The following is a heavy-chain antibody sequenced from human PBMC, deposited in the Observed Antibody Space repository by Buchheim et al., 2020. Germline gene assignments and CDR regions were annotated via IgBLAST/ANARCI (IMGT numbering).Heavy chain of an antibody. V-gene: IGHV3-11*01. CDR1: ASDFGDYS. D-gene: IGHD3-3*01. CDR3: ARSRHRGGHYFDQ. J-gene: IGHJ5*02. Sequence: QVQLVESGGGLVKPGGSLRVSCAASASDFGDYSMSWIRQAPGKGLEWLAYISSSGSTFSYADSVRGRFSISRDNVQNSLFLQMNSLRADDTAVYYCARSRHRGGHYFDQWGLGTL. CDR2: ISSSGSTF.